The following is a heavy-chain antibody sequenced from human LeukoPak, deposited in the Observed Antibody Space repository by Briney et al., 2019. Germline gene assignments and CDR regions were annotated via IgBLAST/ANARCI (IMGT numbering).Heavy chain of an antibody. Sequence: SETLSLTCTVSGGSISNYYWSWIRQPPGKGLEWIGYIYYSGSPNYNPSLKSRVTISVDTSKNQFSLKLSSVTAADTAVYYCARIDRAVAGTIDYWGQGTLVTVSS. CDR2: IYYSGSP. V-gene: IGHV4-59*08. J-gene: IGHJ4*02. CDR3: ARIDRAVAGTIDY. D-gene: IGHD6-19*01. CDR1: GGSISNYY.